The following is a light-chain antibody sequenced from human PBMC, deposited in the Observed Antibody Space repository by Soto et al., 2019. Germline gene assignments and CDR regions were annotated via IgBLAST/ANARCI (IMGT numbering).Light chain of an antibody. J-gene: IGKJ4*01. CDR1: QSISSW. Sequence: DIQMTQSPSTLSASVGDRVTITCRASQSISSWLAWYQQKPGKAPKLLIYDASSLERGVPSRFSGSGSGTEFTLTISSLQPDDFATYYCQQYNPLTFGGGTKVDIK. CDR3: QQYNPLT. V-gene: IGKV1-5*01. CDR2: DAS.